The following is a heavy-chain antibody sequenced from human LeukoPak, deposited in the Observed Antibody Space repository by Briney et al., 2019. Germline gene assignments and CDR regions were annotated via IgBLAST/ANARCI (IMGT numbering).Heavy chain of an antibody. J-gene: IGHJ5*02. CDR2: ISSSGGTI. V-gene: IGHV3-48*03. Sequence: GGSLRLSCAASGFTFSSYEMNWVRQAPGKGLEWVSYISSSGGTIYYADSVKGRFTISRDNAKNSLYLQMNSLRVEDTAGFYCARSSGWYNSFDPWGQGTLVTVSS. CDR3: ARSSGWYNSFDP. CDR1: GFTFSSYE. D-gene: IGHD6-19*01.